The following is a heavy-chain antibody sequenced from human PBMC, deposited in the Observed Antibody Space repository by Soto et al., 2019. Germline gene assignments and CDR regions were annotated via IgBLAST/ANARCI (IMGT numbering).Heavy chain of an antibody. CDR2: IYYSGST. Sequence: QVQLQESGPGLVKPSQTLSLTCTVSGGSISSGGYYWSWIRQHPGKGLEWIGYIYYSGSTYYNPSLHGRVTIAVDTSKNQFSLELSSVTAADTAVYYCARGLHEYGVDYWGQGTLVTVSS. CDR3: ARGLHEYGVDY. V-gene: IGHV4-31*03. D-gene: IGHD4-17*01. J-gene: IGHJ4*02. CDR1: GGSISSGGYY.